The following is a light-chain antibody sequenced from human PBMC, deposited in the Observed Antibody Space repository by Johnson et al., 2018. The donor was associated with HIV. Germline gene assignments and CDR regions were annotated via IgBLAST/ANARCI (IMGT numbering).Light chain of an antibody. V-gene: IGLV1-51*02. CDR3: GTWDNSLRGFV. CDR1: SSNIGNNY. CDR2: ETN. Sequence: QSVLTQPPSVSAAPGQKVTISCSGSSSNIGNNYVSWYKQLPGTAPKLLIYETNKRPSGIPDRFTGSKSGTSATLGITGLQTGDEAYYYCGTWDNSLRGFVFGTGTKVPVL. J-gene: IGLJ1*01.